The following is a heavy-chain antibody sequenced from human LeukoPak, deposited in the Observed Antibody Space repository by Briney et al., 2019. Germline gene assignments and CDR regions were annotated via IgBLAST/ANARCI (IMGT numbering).Heavy chain of an antibody. D-gene: IGHD3-10*01. V-gene: IGHV5-51*01. J-gene: IGHJ3*02. CDR1: GYSFTSYW. CDR3: ARHAVYYGSGNRAFDI. Sequence: GESLKISCKGSGYSFTSYWIGWVRQMPGKGLEWMGIIYPGDSDTRYSPSFQGQVTITADKSISTAYLQWSSLKASDTATYYCARHAVYYGSGNRAFDIWGQGTMVTVSS. CDR2: IYPGDSDT.